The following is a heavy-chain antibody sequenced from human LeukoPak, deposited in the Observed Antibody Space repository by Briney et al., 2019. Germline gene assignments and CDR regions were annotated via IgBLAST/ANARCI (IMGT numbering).Heavy chain of an antibody. V-gene: IGHV3-33*06. J-gene: IGHJ4*02. CDR1: GFTFSSYG. Sequence: GGSLRLSCAASGFTFSSYGMHWVRQAPGKGLEWVAVIWYDGSNKYYADSVKGRFTISRDNSKNTLYLQMNSLRAEDTAVYYCAKDHDDYVWGSYRSGYYLDYWGQGTLVTVSS. D-gene: IGHD3-16*02. CDR3: AKDHDDYVWGSYRSGYYLDY. CDR2: IWYDGSNK.